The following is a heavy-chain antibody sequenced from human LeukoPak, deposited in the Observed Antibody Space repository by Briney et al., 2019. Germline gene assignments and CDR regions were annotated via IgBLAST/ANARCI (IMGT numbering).Heavy chain of an antibody. Sequence: PGGSLRLSCAASGFTFSNNDMSWVRQAPGKGLEWVSGISGSGDTTNYGDSVKGRFTISGDNSKNRLYLQMNSLRVEDTAVYYCARRGTYFGGFDYWGQGTLVTVPS. D-gene: IGHD1-26*01. J-gene: IGHJ4*02. CDR3: ARRGTYFGGFDY. CDR1: GFTFSNND. CDR2: ISGSGDTT. V-gene: IGHV3-23*01.